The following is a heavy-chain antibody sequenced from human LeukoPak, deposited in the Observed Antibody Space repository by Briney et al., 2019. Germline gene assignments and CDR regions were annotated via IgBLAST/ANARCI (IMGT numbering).Heavy chain of an antibody. J-gene: IGHJ4*02. CDR3: ARTPQWLAYISFDY. V-gene: IGHV1-46*01. CDR1: GYTFTSYY. Sequence: GASVKVSCKASGYTFTSYYMHWVRQAPGKGLEWMGIINPSGGSTSYAQKFQGRVTMTRDMSTSTVYMELSILRSEDTAVYYCARTPQWLAYISFDYWGQGTLVTVSS. D-gene: IGHD6-19*01. CDR2: INPSGGST.